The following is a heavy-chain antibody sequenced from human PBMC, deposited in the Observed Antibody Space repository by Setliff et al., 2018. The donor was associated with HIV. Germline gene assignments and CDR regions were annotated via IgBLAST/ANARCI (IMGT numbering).Heavy chain of an antibody. D-gene: IGHD2-8*01. J-gene: IGHJ4*02. CDR2: MNSKTRGGAP. CDR3: ISLYLGY. V-gene: IGHV3-15*01. Sequence: NFWMAWVRQAPGEGLEWVGHMNSKTRGGAPDYAAPVKGRVTISRDDSKNTFYLQMDSLKTEDTAVYYCISLYLGYWGQGALVTVSS. CDR1: NFW.